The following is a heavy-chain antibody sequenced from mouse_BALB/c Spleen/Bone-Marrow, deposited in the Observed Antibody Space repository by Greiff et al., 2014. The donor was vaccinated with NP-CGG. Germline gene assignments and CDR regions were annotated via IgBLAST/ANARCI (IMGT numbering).Heavy chain of an antibody. CDR1: GYAFTNYL. J-gene: IGHJ2*01. CDR2: INPGSGGA. CDR3: ARFGRYYFDY. Sequence: VHLVESGAELVRPGTAVSVSCKASGYAFTNYLIEWVKQRPGQGLEWIGVINPGSGGANYNEKFKGKATLTADKSSSTAYMQLSSLTSDDSAVYFCARFGRYYFDYWGQGTTLTVSS. V-gene: IGHV1-54*01.